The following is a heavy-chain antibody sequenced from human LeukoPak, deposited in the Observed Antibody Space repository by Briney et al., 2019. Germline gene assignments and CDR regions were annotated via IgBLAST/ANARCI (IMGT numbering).Heavy chain of an antibody. D-gene: IGHD6-13*01. V-gene: IGHV3-30*18. Sequence: GGSLRLSCAASGFTFSSYGMHWVRQAPGKGLEWVAVISYDGSNKYYADSVKGRFTISRDNSKNTLYLQMNSLRAEDTAVYYCAKDHASYSSSWRPFDYWGQGTLVTVSS. CDR1: GFTFSSYG. CDR2: ISYDGSNK. J-gene: IGHJ4*02. CDR3: AKDHASYSSSWRPFDY.